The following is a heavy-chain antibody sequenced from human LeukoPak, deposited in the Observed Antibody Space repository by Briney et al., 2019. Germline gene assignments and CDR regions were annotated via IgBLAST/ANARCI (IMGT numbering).Heavy chain of an antibody. D-gene: IGHD1-26*01. V-gene: IGHV3-30-3*01. CDR1: GFTFSNYA. CDR2: ISYDGSNK. Sequence: PGGSLRLSCAASGFTFSNYAMNWVRQAPGKGLEWVAVISYDGSNKYYADSVKGRFTISRDNSKNTLYLQMNSLRAEDTAVYYCAREILGGSFDYWGQGTLVTVSS. CDR3: AREILGGSFDY. J-gene: IGHJ4*02.